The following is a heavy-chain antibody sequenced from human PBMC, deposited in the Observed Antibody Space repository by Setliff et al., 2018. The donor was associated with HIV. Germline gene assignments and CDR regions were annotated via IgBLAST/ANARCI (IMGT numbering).Heavy chain of an antibody. CDR2: INHSGNT. V-gene: IGHV4-34*01. D-gene: IGHD3-10*01. CDR3: ARGRGRGSGTYYNPPGY. CDR1: GGSFSGYY. Sequence: PSETLSLTCAFNGGSFSGYYWMWIRQSPGEGLEWIGEINHSGNTNYDPSLKSRVTMSGDTSKNQFSLNLTSVTAADTAVYFWARGRGRGSGTYYNPPGYWGPGTLVTVSS. J-gene: IGHJ4*02.